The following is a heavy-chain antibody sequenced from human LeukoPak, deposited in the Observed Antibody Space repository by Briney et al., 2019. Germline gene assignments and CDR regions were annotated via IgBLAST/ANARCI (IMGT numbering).Heavy chain of an antibody. Sequence: GESLKISCKGSGYSFTNYWIAWVRQMPGKGLEWMGIIYPGDSDTRYSPSFQGQVTISADKSISTAYLQWSSLKASDTAMYYCARRGGTMARLGDPFDIWGQGTMLTVSS. CDR3: ARRGGTMARLGDPFDI. CDR2: IYPGDSDT. CDR1: GYSFTNYW. D-gene: IGHD3-10*01. V-gene: IGHV5-51*01. J-gene: IGHJ3*02.